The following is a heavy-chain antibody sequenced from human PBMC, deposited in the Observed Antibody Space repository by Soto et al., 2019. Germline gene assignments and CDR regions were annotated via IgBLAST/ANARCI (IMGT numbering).Heavy chain of an antibody. CDR1: GYTFTSYA. CDR2: INAGNGNT. Sequence: ASVKVSCKASGYTFTSYAMHWVRQAPGQRLEWMGWINAGNGNTKYSQKFQGRVTITRDTSASTAYMELSSLRSEDTAVYYCARGSAVAGKGNFDYWGQGTLVTVSS. J-gene: IGHJ4*02. D-gene: IGHD6-19*01. V-gene: IGHV1-3*01. CDR3: ARGSAVAGKGNFDY.